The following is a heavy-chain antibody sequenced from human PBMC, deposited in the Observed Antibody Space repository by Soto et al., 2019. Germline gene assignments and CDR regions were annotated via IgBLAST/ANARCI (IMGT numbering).Heavy chain of an antibody. Sequence: GGSLRLSRSASGFTFSSYSMHWVRQGPGKGVEWVAVISYDGSNKYYADSVKGRFTISRDNSKNTLYLQMNSLRAEDTAVYYCARNYYDSSGYYEFYPPPIWGQGTLVTVSS. J-gene: IGHJ4*02. D-gene: IGHD3-22*01. CDR1: GFTFSSYS. CDR3: ARNYYDSSGYYEFYPPPI. CDR2: ISYDGSNK. V-gene: IGHV3-30-3*01.